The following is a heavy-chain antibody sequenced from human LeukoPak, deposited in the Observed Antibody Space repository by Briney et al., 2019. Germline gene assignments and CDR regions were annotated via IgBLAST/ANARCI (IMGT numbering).Heavy chain of an antibody. CDR3: ARVGDYVWGSDRTFDY. Sequence: SETLSLTCTVSGGSISSSSYYWGWIRQPPGKGLEWIGSIYYGGSTYYNPSLKSRVTISVDTSKNQFSLKMRSVTAADTAVYYCARVGDYVWGSDRTFDYWGQGTLVTVSS. CDR1: GGSISSSSYY. D-gene: IGHD3-16*02. V-gene: IGHV4-39*07. CDR2: IYYGGST. J-gene: IGHJ4*02.